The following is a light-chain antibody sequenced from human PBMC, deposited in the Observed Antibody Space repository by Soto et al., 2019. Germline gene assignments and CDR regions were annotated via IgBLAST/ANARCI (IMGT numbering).Light chain of an antibody. J-gene: IGLJ3*02. CDR2: EVT. V-gene: IGLV2-8*01. CDR1: SSDVGGYNY. Sequence: QSALTQPPSASGSPGQSVTISCTGTSSDVGGYNYVSWYQQYPGRAPKLMIYEVTKRPSWVPDRFSGSKSGNTASLTVSGLQGEEEADYYCSSDAASNNFYFVFGGGTKLTVL. CDR3: SSDAASNNFYFV.